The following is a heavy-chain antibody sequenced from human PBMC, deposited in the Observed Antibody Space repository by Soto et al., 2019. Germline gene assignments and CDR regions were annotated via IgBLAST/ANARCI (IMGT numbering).Heavy chain of an antibody. D-gene: IGHD6-13*01. CDR2: TRNKANSYTT. J-gene: IGHJ4*02. CDR1: GFTFSDHY. V-gene: IGHV3-72*01. Sequence: PGGSLRLSCAASGFTFSDHYMDWVRQAPGKGLEWVGRTRNKANSYTTEYAASVKGRFTISRDDSKNSLYLQMNSLKTEDTAVYYCAKRGVYKPDYWGQGTLVTVSS. CDR3: AKRGVYKPDY.